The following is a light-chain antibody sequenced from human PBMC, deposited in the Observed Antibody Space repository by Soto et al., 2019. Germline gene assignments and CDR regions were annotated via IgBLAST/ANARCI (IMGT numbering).Light chain of an antibody. J-gene: IGLJ3*02. CDR1: SGHSSNA. CDR3: QTWGTGIQV. CDR2: LNSDGSH. V-gene: IGLV4-69*01. Sequence: QLVLTQSPSASASLGASVKLTCTLSSGHSSNAIAWHQQQPEKGPRYLMKLNSDGSHSKGDGIPDRFSGSSSGAERYLTISSLQSEDEADYYCQTWGTGIQVFGGGTKLTV.